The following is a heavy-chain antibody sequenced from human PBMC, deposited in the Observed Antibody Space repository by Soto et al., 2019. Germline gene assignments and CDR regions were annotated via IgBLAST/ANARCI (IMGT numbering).Heavy chain of an antibody. D-gene: IGHD1-1*01. CDR3: AKGGDGYNLIFGY. CDR1: GFTFSSYG. V-gene: IGHV3-30*18. CDR2: ISYDGSNK. J-gene: IGHJ4*02. Sequence: QVQLVESGGGVVQPGRSLRLSCAASGFTFSSYGMHWVRQAPGKGLEWVAVISYDGSNKYYADSVKGRFTISRDNAKNTLYLQMNSLRAEDTAVYYCAKGGDGYNLIFGYLGQGTLVTVSS.